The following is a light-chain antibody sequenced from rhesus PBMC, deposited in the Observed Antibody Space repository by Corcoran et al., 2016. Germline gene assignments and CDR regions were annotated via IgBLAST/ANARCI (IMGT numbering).Light chain of an antibody. CDR3: RQQNSYPLT. Sequence: DIQMTQSPSSLSASVGDTVTITCQASQCISTYLAWYQQKPEKALKLLIDDASTLQSGVPSRFSGTGSGTDFTLTISSLQPGDFATYFGRQQNSYPLTFGGGTKVEIK. CDR2: DAS. V-gene: IGKV1-25*01. CDR1: QCISTY. J-gene: IGKJ4*01.